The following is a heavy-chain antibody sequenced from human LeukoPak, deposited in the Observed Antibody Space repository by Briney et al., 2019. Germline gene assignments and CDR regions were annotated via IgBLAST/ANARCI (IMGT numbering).Heavy chain of an antibody. CDR2: TSSDGGST. CDR1: GFTFSSYD. CDR3: ARVQGSAYDILTGYYNSPGYFDY. J-gene: IGHJ4*02. Sequence: GGSLRLSCAASGFTFSSYDMHWVRQAPGKGLEYVSATSSDGGSTYYANSVKGRFTISRDNSKNTLDLQMGSLRAEDTAVYYCARVQGSAYDILTGYYNSPGYFDYWGQGTLVTVSS. V-gene: IGHV3-64*01. D-gene: IGHD3-9*01.